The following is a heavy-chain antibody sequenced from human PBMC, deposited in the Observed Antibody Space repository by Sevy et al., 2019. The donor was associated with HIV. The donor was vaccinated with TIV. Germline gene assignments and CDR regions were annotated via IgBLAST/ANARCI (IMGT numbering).Heavy chain of an antibody. D-gene: IGHD3-16*01. J-gene: IGHJ4*02. CDR2: INPSGGST. CDR3: ASGLASVFARY. V-gene: IGHV1-46*01. CDR1: GYTFTCYY. Sequence: ASVKVSCKASGYTFTCYYIHWVRQAPGQGLEWMGIINPSGGSTSYAQKFQGRVTMTRDTSTSTVYMELSSLRSEDTAVYYCASGLASVFARYWGQGTLVTVSS.